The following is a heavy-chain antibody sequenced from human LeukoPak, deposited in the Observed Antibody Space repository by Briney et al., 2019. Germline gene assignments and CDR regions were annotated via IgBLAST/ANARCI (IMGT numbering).Heavy chain of an antibody. V-gene: IGHV3-7*01. D-gene: IGHD2-21*01. CDR3: ARDSDGFDY. CDR1: GFTFSNTW. CDR2: MKPNGNEK. J-gene: IGHJ4*02. Sequence: GGSLRLSCAVSGFTFSNTWMSWVRQAPGKGLEWVTNMKPNGNEKYYVDSVKGRFTISRDNAKNSLYLQMNSLRVEDTAVYYCARDSDGFDYWGQGALVTVSS.